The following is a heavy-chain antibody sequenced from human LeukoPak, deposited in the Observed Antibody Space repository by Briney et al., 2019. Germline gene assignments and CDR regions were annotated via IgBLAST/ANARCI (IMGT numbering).Heavy chain of an antibody. J-gene: IGHJ4*02. CDR3: ASGYSYGLFYFDY. CDR1: GGSISSYY. Sequence: PSETLSLTCTVSGGSISSYYWSWIRQPPGKGLEWIGSIYYSGSTNYNPSLKSRVTISVDTSKHQFSLELSSVTAADTAVYYCASGYSYGLFYFDYWGQGTLVTVSS. V-gene: IGHV4-59*01. CDR2: IYYSGST. D-gene: IGHD5-18*01.